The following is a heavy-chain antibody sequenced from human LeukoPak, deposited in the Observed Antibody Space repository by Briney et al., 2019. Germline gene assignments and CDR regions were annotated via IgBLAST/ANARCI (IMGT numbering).Heavy chain of an antibody. CDR2: ISGSGGST. V-gene: IGHV3-23*01. D-gene: IGHD3-10*01. CDR3: AKDQEVYYYGSGSYFDY. Sequence: GGSLRLSCAASGFTFSSYAMSWVRQAPGKGLECVSAISGSGGSTYYADSLKGRFTISRDNSKNTLYLQMNSLRAEDTAVYYCAKDQEVYYYGSGSYFDYWSQGTLVTVSS. J-gene: IGHJ4*02. CDR1: GFTFSSYA.